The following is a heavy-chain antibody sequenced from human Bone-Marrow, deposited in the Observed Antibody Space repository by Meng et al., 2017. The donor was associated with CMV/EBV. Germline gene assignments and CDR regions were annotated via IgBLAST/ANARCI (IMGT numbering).Heavy chain of an antibody. CDR3: ARDIPGSRYSSGWPLDY. CDR1: GYTFNGYY. D-gene: IGHD6-19*01. V-gene: IGHV1-2*02. CDR2: INPNSDDT. Sequence: ASVKVSCKASGYTFNGYYIHWVRQAPGQGLEWMGWINPNSDDTNYAQKFQGKVTMTRDMSISTAYMELTSLRPDDTAVYYCARDIPGSRYSSGWPLDYWGQGTLVTVSS. J-gene: IGHJ4*02.